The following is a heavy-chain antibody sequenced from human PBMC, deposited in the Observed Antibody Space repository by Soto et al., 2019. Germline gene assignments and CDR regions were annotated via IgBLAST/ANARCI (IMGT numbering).Heavy chain of an antibody. Sequence: SETLSLTCTVSGGSISSYYWSWIRQPPGKGLEWIGYIYYSGSTNYNPSLKSRVTISVDMSKTQFSLTLSSVTAADTAVYYCARSPLIRTPSRLSTYFDSWGQGILVTVSS. CDR1: GGSISSYY. V-gene: IGHV4-59*08. CDR3: ARSPLIRTPSRLSTYFDS. J-gene: IGHJ4*02. CDR2: IYYSGST.